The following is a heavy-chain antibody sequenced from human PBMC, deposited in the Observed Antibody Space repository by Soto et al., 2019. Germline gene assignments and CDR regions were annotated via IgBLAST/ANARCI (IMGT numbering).Heavy chain of an antibody. J-gene: IGHJ4*02. CDR3: ARRYGVYFDY. Sequence: SETLSLTCAVYGGSFSGYYWSWIRQPPGKGLEWIGEINHSGSTNYNPSLKSRVTISVDTSKNQFSLKLSSVTAADTAVYYCARRYGVYFDYWGQGTPVTVSS. D-gene: IGHD4-17*01. V-gene: IGHV4-34*01. CDR2: INHSGST. CDR1: GGSFSGYY.